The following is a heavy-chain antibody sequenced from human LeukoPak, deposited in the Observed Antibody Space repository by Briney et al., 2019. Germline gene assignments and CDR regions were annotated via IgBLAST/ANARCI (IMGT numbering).Heavy chain of an antibody. CDR2: IRFDGTSE. D-gene: IGHD3-3*01. V-gene: IGHV3-30*02. CDR3: AKTSLSDPSGHYYYLDV. CDR1: GFTFSSYG. Sequence: GGSLRLSCAASGFTFSSYGMHWVRQAPGKGLEWVAFIRFDGTSEFYADSVKARFTISRDNSQNTVSLQLNNLRIEDTALYYCAKTSLSDPSGHYYYLDVWGKGTTVTVSS. J-gene: IGHJ6*03.